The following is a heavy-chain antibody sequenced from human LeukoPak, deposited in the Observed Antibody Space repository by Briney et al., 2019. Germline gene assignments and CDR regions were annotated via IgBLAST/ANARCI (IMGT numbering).Heavy chain of an antibody. CDR1: GFTFSNYA. J-gene: IGHJ4*02. V-gene: IGHV3-23*01. Sequence: GGSLRLSCAASGFTFSNYAMSWVRQAPGKGLEWVSAISGSGGSKYYADSVKGRFTMSRDNSKNTLYLQMNSLRAEDTAVYYCAKELSGSCDYWGQGTLVTVSS. CDR3: AKELSGSCDY. CDR2: ISGSGGSK. D-gene: IGHD1-26*01.